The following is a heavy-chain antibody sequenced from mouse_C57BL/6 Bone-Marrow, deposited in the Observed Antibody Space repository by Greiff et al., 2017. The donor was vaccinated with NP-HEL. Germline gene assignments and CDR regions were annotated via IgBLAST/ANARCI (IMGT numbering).Heavy chain of an antibody. CDR1: GFTFSSYG. Sequence: EVTVVESGGDLVKPGGSLKLSCAASGFTFSSYGMSWVRQTPDKRLAWVATISSGGSYTYYPDSVKGRFTISRDNAKNTLYLQMSSLKSEDTAMYYCASPYDYDVAWFAYWGQGTLVTVSA. CDR3: ASPYDYDVAWFAY. CDR2: ISSGGSYT. V-gene: IGHV5-6*01. J-gene: IGHJ3*01. D-gene: IGHD2-4*01.